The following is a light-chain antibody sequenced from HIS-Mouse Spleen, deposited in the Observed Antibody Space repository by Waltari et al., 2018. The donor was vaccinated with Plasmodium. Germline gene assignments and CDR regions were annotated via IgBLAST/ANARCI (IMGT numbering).Light chain of an antibody. V-gene: IGLV3-10*03. CDR1: ALPKKY. CDR2: EDS. CDR3: YSTDSSGNHRV. J-gene: IGLJ3*02. Sequence: SYELTQPPSVSVSPGQTARITCSGDALPKKYAYWYQQKSGQAPVRVIYEDSKRPSGIPERFSGSSSGTMATLTISGAQVEDEDDYYCYSTDSSGNHRVFGGGTKLTVL.